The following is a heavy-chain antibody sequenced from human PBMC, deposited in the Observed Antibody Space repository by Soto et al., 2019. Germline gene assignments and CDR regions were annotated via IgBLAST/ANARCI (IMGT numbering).Heavy chain of an antibody. D-gene: IGHD2-2*01. V-gene: IGHV4-34*01. CDR2: INHSGST. CDR1: GGSFSGYY. CDR3: ARHNVVVPAATFHY. Sequence: QVQLQQWGAGLLKPSETLSLTCAVYGGSFSGYYWSWIRQPPGKGLEWIGEINHSGSTNYNPSLKSRVPIAVDTSKNRSSLKLSSVTAADTAVYYCARHNVVVPAATFHYWGQGTLVTVSS. J-gene: IGHJ4*02.